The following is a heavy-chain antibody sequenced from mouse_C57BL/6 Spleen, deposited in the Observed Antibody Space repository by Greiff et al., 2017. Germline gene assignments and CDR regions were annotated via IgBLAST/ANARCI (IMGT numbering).Heavy chain of an antibody. CDR1: GYSFTGYY. J-gene: IGHJ4*01. V-gene: IGHV1-42*01. Sequence: EVQLQQSGPELVKPGASVKISCKASGYSFTGYYMNWVKQSPEKSLEWIGEINPSTGGTTYNQKFKAKATLTVDKSSSTAYMQLKSLTSEDSAVYYCARSPMDYWGQGTSVTVSS. CDR3: ARSPMDY. CDR2: INPSTGGT.